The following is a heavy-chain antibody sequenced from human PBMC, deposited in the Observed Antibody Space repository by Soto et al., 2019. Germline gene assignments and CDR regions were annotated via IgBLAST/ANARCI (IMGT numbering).Heavy chain of an antibody. Sequence: GGSLRLSCAASGLTFDDYAMHWVRQAPGKGLEWVSGISWNSGSIGYADSVKGRFTISRDNAKNSLYLQMNSLRAEDTAIYYCAKDKTDYGSGSAPYGMDVWGQGTTVTVSS. V-gene: IGHV3-9*01. CDR1: GLTFDDYA. J-gene: IGHJ6*02. D-gene: IGHD3-10*01. CDR3: AKDKTDYGSGSAPYGMDV. CDR2: ISWNSGSI.